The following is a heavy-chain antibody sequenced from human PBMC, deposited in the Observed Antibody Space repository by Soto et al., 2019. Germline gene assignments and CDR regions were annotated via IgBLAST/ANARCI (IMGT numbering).Heavy chain of an antibody. CDR3: ARARGCGGDYYAYYYYGMDV. Sequence: ASVKVSCKASGYTFTSYYMHWVRQAPGQGLEWMGIINPSGGSTSYAQKFQGRVTMTRDTSTSTVYMELSSLRSEDTAVYYCARARGCGGDYYAYYYYGMDVWGQGTTVTVSS. D-gene: IGHD2-21*02. V-gene: IGHV1-46*01. CDR1: GYTFTSYY. CDR2: INPSGGST. J-gene: IGHJ6*02.